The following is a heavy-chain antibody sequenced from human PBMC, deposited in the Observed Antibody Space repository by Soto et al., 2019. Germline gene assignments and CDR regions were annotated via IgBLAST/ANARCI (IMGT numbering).Heavy chain of an antibody. D-gene: IGHD6-19*01. CDR1: GFTVSSNY. J-gene: IGHJ4*02. V-gene: IGHV3-53*01. CDR2: IYSGGST. CDR3: ARDLKEGSGWYRAFDY. Sequence: EVQLVESGGGLIQPGGSLRLSCAASGFTVSSNYMSWVRQAPGKGLEWVSVIYSGGSTYYADSVKGRFTISRDNSKNTLYLQMNSLRAEDTAVSYCARDLKEGSGWYRAFDYWGQGTLVTVSS.